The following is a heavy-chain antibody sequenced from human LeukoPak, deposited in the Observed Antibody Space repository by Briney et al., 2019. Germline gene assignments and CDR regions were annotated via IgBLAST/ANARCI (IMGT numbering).Heavy chain of an antibody. CDR3: ARDTYYFDY. CDR1: GYTFTGYY. D-gene: IGHD2/OR15-2a*01. J-gene: IGHJ4*02. Sequence: ASVKVSCKASGYTFTGYYMHWVRQAPGQGLEWMGWINPNSGGTNYAQKFQGRVTMTRDTSISTAYMELSRLSSDNTAVYYCARDTYYFDYWGQGTLVTVSS. V-gene: IGHV1-2*02. CDR2: INPNSGGT.